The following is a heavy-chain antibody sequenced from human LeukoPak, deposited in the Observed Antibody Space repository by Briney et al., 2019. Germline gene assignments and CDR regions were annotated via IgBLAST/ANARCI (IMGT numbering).Heavy chain of an antibody. CDR3: TRSWAYYYGSGSDY. J-gene: IGHJ4*02. CDR1: GFTFSGSA. Sequence: PGGSLRLSCAASGFTFSGSAMHWVRQASGKGLEWVGRIRSKANSYATAYAASVKGRFTISRDDSKNTAYQQMNSLKTEDTAVYYCTRSWAYYYGSGSDYWGQGTLVTVSS. CDR2: IRSKANSYAT. D-gene: IGHD3-10*01. V-gene: IGHV3-73*01.